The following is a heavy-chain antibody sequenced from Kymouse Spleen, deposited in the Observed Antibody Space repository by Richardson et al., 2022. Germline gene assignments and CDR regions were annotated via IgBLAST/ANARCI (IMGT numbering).Heavy chain of an antibody. CDR1: GFTFSSYG. V-gene: IGHV3-30*18. CDR2: ISYDGSNK. J-gene: IGHJ5*02. CDR3: AKESIAAAGHNWFDP. Sequence: QVQLVESGGGVVQPGRSLRLSCAASGFTFSSYGMHWVRQAPGKGLEWVAVISYDGSNKYYADSVKGRFTISRDNSKNTLYLQMNSLRAEDTAVYYCAKESIAAAGHNWFDPWGQGTLVTVSS. D-gene: IGHD6-13*01.